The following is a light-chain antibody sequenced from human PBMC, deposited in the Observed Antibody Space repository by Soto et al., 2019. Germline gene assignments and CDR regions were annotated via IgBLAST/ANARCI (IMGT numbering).Light chain of an antibody. V-gene: IGKV3-20*01. CDR1: QSVSSNY. CDR3: QQYGSSPMYT. CDR2: GAS. J-gene: IGKJ2*01. Sequence: EIVLTQSPGTLSLSPGERATLSCGASQSVSSNYLACYQQKPAQAPRLLIYGASIRATGIPDRFSGSGSGTDFTLTINRLEPEDFAVYYCQQYGSSPMYTFGQGTKLEIK.